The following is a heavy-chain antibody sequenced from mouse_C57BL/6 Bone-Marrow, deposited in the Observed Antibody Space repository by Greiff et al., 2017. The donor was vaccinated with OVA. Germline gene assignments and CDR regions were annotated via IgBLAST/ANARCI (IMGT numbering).Heavy chain of an antibody. J-gene: IGHJ3*01. V-gene: IGHV14-4*01. D-gene: IGHD2-13*01. CDR3: TRLWFAY. Sequence: EVQRVESGAELVRPGASVKLSCTASGFNIKDDYMHWVKQRPEQGLEWIGWIDPENGDTEYASKFQGKATITADTSSNTAYLQLSSLTSEDTAVYYCTRLWFAYWGQGTLVTVSA. CDR2: IDPENGDT. CDR1: GFNIKDDY.